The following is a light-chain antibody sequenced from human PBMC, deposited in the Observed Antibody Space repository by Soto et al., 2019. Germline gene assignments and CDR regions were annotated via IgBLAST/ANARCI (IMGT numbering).Light chain of an antibody. CDR2: GNN. CDR1: SSDIGAGYD. V-gene: IGLV1-40*01. CDR3: QSYATGLSVLYV. Sequence: QSVLTQPPSVSGAPGQRVTISCTGSSSDIGAGYDVHWYQQLPGTAPTLLIYGNNNRPSGVPDRFSGSKSGTSASLAVTGLQAEDEADYYCQSYATGLSVLYVFGTGTKLTVL. J-gene: IGLJ1*01.